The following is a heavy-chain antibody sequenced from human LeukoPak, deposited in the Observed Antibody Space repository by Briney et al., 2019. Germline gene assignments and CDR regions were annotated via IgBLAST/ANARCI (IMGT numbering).Heavy chain of an antibody. J-gene: IGHJ4*02. Sequence: PSETLSLTCTVSGGTISSYYWSWIRQPPGKGLEWIGYIYYSGSTNYNPSLKSRVTISVDTSKNQFSLKLSSVTAADTAVYYCARHYWYVSSHFDYWGQGTLVTVSS. CDR2: IYYSGST. D-gene: IGHD6-13*01. CDR1: GGTISSYY. V-gene: IGHV4-59*08. CDR3: ARHYWYVSSHFDY.